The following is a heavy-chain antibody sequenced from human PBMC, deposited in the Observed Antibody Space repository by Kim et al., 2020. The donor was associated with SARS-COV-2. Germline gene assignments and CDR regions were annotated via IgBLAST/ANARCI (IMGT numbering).Heavy chain of an antibody. CDR2: ISSSSSYT. CDR3: ARGAEQWLTTGGYFDY. Sequence: GGSLRLSCAASGFTFSDYYMSWIRQAPGKGLEWVSYISSSSSYTNYADSVKGRFTISRDNAKNSLYLQMNSLRAEDTAVYYCARGAEQWLTTGGYFDYWGQGTLVTVSS. D-gene: IGHD6-19*01. CDR1: GFTFSDYY. V-gene: IGHV3-11*06. J-gene: IGHJ4*02.